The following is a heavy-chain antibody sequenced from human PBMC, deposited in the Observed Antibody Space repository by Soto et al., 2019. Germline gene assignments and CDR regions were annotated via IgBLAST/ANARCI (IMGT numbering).Heavy chain of an antibody. V-gene: IGHV5-51*01. CDR2: IYPGDSDT. Sequence: GASLKISCKGSGYSFTSYWIGWVRQMPGKGLEWMGIIYPGDSDTRYSPSFQGQVTISADKSISTAYLQWSSLKASETAMYYCARHVYPGTRGLFDNYYCCMDGWGQGTTVTVSS. D-gene: IGHD3-10*01. CDR3: ARHVYPGTRGLFDNYYCCMDG. CDR1: GYSFTSYW. J-gene: IGHJ6*02.